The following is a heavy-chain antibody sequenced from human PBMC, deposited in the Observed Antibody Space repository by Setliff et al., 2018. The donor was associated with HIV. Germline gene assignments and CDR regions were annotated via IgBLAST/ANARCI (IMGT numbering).Heavy chain of an antibody. Sequence: ASVKVSCKASGYTFSEYAIHWVRQAPGQRLEWMGRIDTDNGYRRYSPKLQGRVTITKDTSANTAYMELRGLRSGDTAVYYCARWCAAAGCYPAIYHFDSWGQGTLVTVS. J-gene: IGHJ4*02. V-gene: IGHV1-3*04. CDR3: ARWCAAAGCYPAIYHFDS. CDR1: GYTFSEYA. CDR2: IDTDNGYR. D-gene: IGHD2-2*01.